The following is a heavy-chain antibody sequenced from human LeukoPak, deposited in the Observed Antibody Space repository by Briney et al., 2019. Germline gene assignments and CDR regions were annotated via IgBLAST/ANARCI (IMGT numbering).Heavy chain of an antibody. V-gene: IGHV1-2*02. CDR1: GYTFTDYY. CDR3: AKGSYSISSFDY. Sequence: ASVKVSCRASGYTFTDYYIHWVRQAPGQGLEWMGWINPNGGGTNYAQKFQGSVTMTRDTSISTAYMELNRLTSDDTAVYYCAKGSYSISSFDYWGQGTLDTVSS. J-gene: IGHJ4*02. D-gene: IGHD6-6*01. CDR2: INPNGGGT.